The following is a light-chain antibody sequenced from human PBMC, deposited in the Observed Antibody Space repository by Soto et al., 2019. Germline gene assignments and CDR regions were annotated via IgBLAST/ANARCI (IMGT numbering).Light chain of an antibody. V-gene: IGLV2-8*01. CDR3: SSYAGSDNFVV. Sequence: ALTQPPSASGSPGQSVTISCTGTSSDVGGYNYVSWYQQHPGKAPNLMIYEVSKRPSGVPDRFSGSKSGNTASLTVYGLQAEDEADYYCSSYAGSDNFVVFGGGTKLTVL. J-gene: IGLJ2*01. CDR2: EVS. CDR1: SSDVGGYNY.